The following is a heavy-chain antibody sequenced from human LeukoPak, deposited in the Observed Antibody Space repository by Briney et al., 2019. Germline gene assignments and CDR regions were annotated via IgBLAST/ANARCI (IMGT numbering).Heavy chain of an antibody. V-gene: IGHV1-2*02. CDR2: INPNSGGT. Sequence: ASVKVSCKASGYTFTCYYMHWVRHAPGQGLEWMGWINPNSGGTNYAQKFQGRVTMTTATSISTAYMELRRLRSEDTAVYYCSRGTTVASDAPLAIAFDIWGQGTMVTVSS. CDR3: SRGTTVASDAPLAIAFDI. J-gene: IGHJ3*02. CDR1: GYTFTCYY. D-gene: IGHD4-23*01.